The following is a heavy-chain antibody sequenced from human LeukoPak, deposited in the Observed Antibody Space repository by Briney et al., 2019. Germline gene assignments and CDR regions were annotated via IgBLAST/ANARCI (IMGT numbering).Heavy chain of an antibody. D-gene: IGHD3-10*01. V-gene: IGHV3-30*02. CDR2: IHHDGSNK. CDR1: GFTFSSYG. CDR3: TRDAMVRGVIEDY. Sequence: GGSLRLSCAASGFTFSSYGMHWVRQAPGKGLAWVTFIHHDGSNKYYADSVKGRFTISRDNSKNTLYLQMNSLRAEDTAVYYCTRDAMVRGVIEDYWGQGTLVTVSS. J-gene: IGHJ4*02.